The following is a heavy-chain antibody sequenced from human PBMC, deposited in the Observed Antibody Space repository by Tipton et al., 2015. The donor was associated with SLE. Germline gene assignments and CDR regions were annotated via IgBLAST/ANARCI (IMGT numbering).Heavy chain of an antibody. Sequence: SLRLSCAASGFTFRSYGMSWVRQAPGKGLEWVSYISPEGGSKYYADSVKGRSTISRDNSQGTVFLQLNSLRAEDTAIYYCAKGGISVAGAWGLWGQGTLVTVSS. D-gene: IGHD6-19*01. J-gene: IGHJ4*02. CDR1: GFTFRSYG. CDR3: AKGGISVAGAWGL. CDR2: ISPEGGSK. V-gene: IGHV3-23*01.